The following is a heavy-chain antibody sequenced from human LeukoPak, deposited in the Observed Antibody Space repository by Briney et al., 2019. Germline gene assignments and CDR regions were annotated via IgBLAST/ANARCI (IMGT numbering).Heavy chain of an antibody. CDR2: SDPEEGET. D-gene: IGHD6-25*01. V-gene: IGHV1-24*01. J-gene: IGHJ4*02. CDR1: GHTLSDFS. Sequence: GASVKVSCKLSGHTLSDFSMHWVRQAPGKGLEWMGGSDPEEGETIYEQRFLGRVTMTEDTATGTAYMELSSLTSEDTAIYYCATHPPRTVILIAAADLAFWGQGTLVTVSS. CDR3: ATHPPRTVILIAAADLAF.